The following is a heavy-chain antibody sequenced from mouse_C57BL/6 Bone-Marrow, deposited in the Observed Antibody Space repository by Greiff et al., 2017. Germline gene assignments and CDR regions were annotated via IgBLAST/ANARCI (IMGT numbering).Heavy chain of an antibody. CDR3: ARGFPYYYGSSDGPPVYFDY. D-gene: IGHD1-1*01. V-gene: IGHV1-53*01. CDR2: INPSNGGT. Sequence: VKLQESGTELVKPGASVKLSCKASGYTFTSYWMHWVKQRPGQGLEWIGNINPSNGGTNYNEKFKSKATLTVDKSSSTAYMQLSSLTSEDSAVYYCARGFPYYYGSSDGPPVYFDYWGQGTTLTVSS. CDR1: GYTFTSYW. J-gene: IGHJ2*01.